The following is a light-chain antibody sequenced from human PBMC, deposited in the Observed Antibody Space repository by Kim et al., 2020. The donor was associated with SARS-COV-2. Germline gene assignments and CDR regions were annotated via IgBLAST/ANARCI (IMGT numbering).Light chain of an antibody. Sequence: SASVGDRVTITCRARQSISSYLNWYQQKPGKAPKLLIYAASSLQSGVPSRFSGSGSGTDFTLTISSRQAEEVATYYCQQSYSTAFTFGQGTKLEI. J-gene: IGKJ2*01. CDR2: AAS. CDR3: QQSYSTAFT. CDR1: QSISSY. V-gene: IGKV1-39*01.